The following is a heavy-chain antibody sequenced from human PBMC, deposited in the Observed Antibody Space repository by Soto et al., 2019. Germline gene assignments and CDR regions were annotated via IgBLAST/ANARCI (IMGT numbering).Heavy chain of an antibody. D-gene: IGHD3-16*01. V-gene: IGHV3-23*01. CDR2: ISGSGGST. Sequence: GGSLRLSCAASGFTFSSYSISWVRQAPWKGLEWVSAISGSGGSTYYADSVKGRFTISRDNSKNTLYLQMNSLRAEDTAVYYCAKDRGIPWTVRPLFDPWGQGTLVTVSS. CDR1: GFTFSSYS. J-gene: IGHJ5*02. CDR3: AKDRGIPWTVRPLFDP.